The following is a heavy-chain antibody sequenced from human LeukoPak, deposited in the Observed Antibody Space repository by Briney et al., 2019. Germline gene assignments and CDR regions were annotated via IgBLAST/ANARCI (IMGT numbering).Heavy chain of an antibody. CDR1: GYTFTSYD. CDR3: ARYSSGWRIYPIAFDI. D-gene: IGHD6-19*01. V-gene: IGHV1-8*01. J-gene: IGHJ3*02. Sequence: ASVKVSCKASGYTFTSYDINWVRQATGQGLEWTGWMNPNSGNTGYAQEFQGRVTMTRNTSISTAYMELSSLRSEDTAVYYCARYSSGWRIYPIAFDIWGQGTMVTVSS. CDR2: MNPNSGNT.